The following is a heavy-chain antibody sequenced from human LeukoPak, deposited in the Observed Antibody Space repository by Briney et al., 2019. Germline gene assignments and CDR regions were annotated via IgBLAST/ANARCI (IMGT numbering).Heavy chain of an antibody. Sequence: PSETLSLTCTVSGGSISSSSYYWGWIRQPPGKGLEWIGSIYYSGSTYYNPSLKSRVTISVDTSKNQFSLKLSSVTAADTAVYYCARATGLRLNGEYFQHWGQGTLVTVSS. CDR3: ARATGLRLNGEYFQH. CDR2: IYYSGST. J-gene: IGHJ1*01. CDR1: GGSISSSSYY. D-gene: IGHD4-17*01. V-gene: IGHV4-39*07.